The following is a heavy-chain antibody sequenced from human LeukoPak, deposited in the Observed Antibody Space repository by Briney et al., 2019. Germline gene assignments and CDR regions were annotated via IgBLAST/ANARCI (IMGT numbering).Heavy chain of an antibody. D-gene: IGHD3-22*01. V-gene: IGHV1-18*01. CDR1: SYTFSSYG. J-gene: IGHJ4*02. Sequence: ASVKVSCKASSYTFSSYGISWVRQAPGQGLEWMGWISAYSGDTNYAQKVQGRVTMTTDTSTSTVYMELRSLRSDDTAMYYCARDRGYYYDSSAYYSNAAYFDYWGQGALVTVSS. CDR3: ARDRGYYYDSSAYYSNAAYFDY. CDR2: ISAYSGDT.